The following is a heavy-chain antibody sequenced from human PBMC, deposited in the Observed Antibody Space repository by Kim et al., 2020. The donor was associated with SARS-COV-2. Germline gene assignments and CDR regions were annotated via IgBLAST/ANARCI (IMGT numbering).Heavy chain of an antibody. Sequence: GGSLRLSCAASGFTFSSYAMSWVRQAPGKGLEWVSAISGSGGSTYYADSVKGRFTISRDNSKNTLYLQMNSLRAEDTAVYYCAKAPETYYYDSSGYYYYGMDVWGQGATVTVSS. CDR1: GFTFSSYA. CDR2: ISGSGGST. V-gene: IGHV3-23*01. D-gene: IGHD3-22*01. CDR3: AKAPETYYYDSSGYYYYGMDV. J-gene: IGHJ6*02.